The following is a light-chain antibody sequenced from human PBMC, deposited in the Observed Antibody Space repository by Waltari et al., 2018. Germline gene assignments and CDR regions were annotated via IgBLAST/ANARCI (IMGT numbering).Light chain of an antibody. CDR1: SGHSSNV. Sequence: QLVLTQSPSASASLGASVKLTCTLSSGHSSNVIAWHQQQPEKGPRYLMKVKSDGSHSKGDEIPDRFSGSSSGAGRHLTISSLQSEDEADYYCQTGGHGTWVFGGGTKLTFL. CDR2: VKSDGSH. V-gene: IGLV4-69*01. CDR3: QTGGHGTWV. J-gene: IGLJ3*02.